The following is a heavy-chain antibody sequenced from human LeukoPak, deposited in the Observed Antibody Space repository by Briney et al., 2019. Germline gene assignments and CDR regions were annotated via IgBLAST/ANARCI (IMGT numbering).Heavy chain of an antibody. J-gene: IGHJ4*02. CDR3: ARGSIVATRFDY. D-gene: IGHD5-12*01. V-gene: IGHV4-59*01. CDR1: GGSISNYY. Sequence: SETLSLTCTVSGGSISNYYWNWIRQPPGQGLEWIGHIFYSGTTDYNPSLKSRVTISVDTSKNQFSLKLSSVTAADTAVYYCARGSIVATRFDYWGQGTLVTVSS. CDR2: IFYSGTT.